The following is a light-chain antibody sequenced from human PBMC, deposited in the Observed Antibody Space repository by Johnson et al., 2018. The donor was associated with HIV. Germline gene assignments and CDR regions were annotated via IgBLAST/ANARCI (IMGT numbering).Light chain of an antibody. J-gene: IGLJ1*01. CDR3: GTWDSSLNAYV. CDR2: DNN. Sequence: QSLLTQPPSVSAAPGQKVTISCSGSSSNIGNNYVSWYQQLPGTAPKLLIYDNNKRPSGIPDRFSGSKSGTSATLGITGLQTGDEAGYYCGTWDSSLNAYVFGAATKVAVL. V-gene: IGLV1-51*01. CDR1: SSNIGNNY.